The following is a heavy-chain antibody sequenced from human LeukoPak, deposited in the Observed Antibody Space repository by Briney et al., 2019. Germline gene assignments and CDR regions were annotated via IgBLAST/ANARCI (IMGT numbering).Heavy chain of an antibody. D-gene: IGHD3-10*01. CDR1: GFTFSGYG. CDR2: IWYDGSKK. J-gene: IGHJ4*02. Sequence: GKSLRLSCAASGFTFSGYGMHWVRQAPGRGLEWVAVIWYDGSKKYFSESVKSRFTISRDNSKNTLYLQMSSLRAEDTAVYYCARENTMVRRFTLYYFDYWGQGTLVTVSS. CDR3: ARENTMVRRFTLYYFDY. V-gene: IGHV3-33*01.